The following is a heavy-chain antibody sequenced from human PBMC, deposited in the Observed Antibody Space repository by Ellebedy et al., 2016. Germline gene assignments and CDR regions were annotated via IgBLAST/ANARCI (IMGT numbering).Heavy chain of an antibody. V-gene: IGHV4-39*07. J-gene: IGHJ5*02. Sequence: GSLRLSXTVSGGSISSSSYYWGWIRQPPGKGLEWIGSIYYTGSTYYNPSLKSRVTISLDTSKNQFSLKLSSVTAADTAVYYCSMVRANWFDPWGQGTLVTVSS. D-gene: IGHD3-10*01. CDR2: IYYTGST. CDR3: SMVRANWFDP. CDR1: GGSISSSSYY.